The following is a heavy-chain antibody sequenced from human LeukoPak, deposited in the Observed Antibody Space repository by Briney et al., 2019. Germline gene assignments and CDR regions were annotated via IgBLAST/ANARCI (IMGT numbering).Heavy chain of an antibody. Sequence: GGSLRLSCAASGFTVSINYMSWVRQAPGKGLEWVSVIYSGGSTYYADSVKGRFTISRDNSKNTLYLQMNSLRAEDTAVYYCARRAVASPDYYGMDVWGQGTTVTVSS. J-gene: IGHJ6*02. D-gene: IGHD6-19*01. CDR2: IYSGGST. V-gene: IGHV3-66*04. CDR3: ARRAVASPDYYGMDV. CDR1: GFTVSINY.